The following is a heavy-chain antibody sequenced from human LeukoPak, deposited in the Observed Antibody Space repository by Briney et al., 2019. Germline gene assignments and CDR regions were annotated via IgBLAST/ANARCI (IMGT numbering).Heavy chain of an antibody. D-gene: IGHD1-1*01. Sequence: GGTLRLSCVASGFTFSSHGMNWVRQAPGKGLEWVSGITSGGRTYYADSVKGRFAISRDNSKNTLYLQMNSLRAEDTAVYYCARGTTGRYNWFDPWGQGTLVTVSS. J-gene: IGHJ5*02. CDR2: ITSGGRT. V-gene: IGHV3-23*01. CDR1: GFTFSSHG. CDR3: ARGTTGRYNWFDP.